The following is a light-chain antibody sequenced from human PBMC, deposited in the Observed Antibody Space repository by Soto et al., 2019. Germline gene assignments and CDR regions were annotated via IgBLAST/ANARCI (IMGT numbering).Light chain of an antibody. Sequence: EIVLTQSPATLSLSPVERATLSCRASQSVTKYLAWYQQKPGQAPRLLIFDTSNRATGIPARFSGSGSGTDFTLTISSLESDDSGIYYCQQRYNWLTFGGGTKVDIK. CDR1: QSVTKY. J-gene: IGKJ4*01. CDR3: QQRYNWLT. V-gene: IGKV3-11*01. CDR2: DTS.